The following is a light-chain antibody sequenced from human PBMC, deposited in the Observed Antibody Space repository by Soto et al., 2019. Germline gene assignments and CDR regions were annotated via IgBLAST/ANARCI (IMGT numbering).Light chain of an antibody. Sequence: QSVLTQPASVSGSPGQSITISCTGTSSDVGGYDYVFWYQQHPGKTPKLMICEGSKRPSGVSNRFSGSKSGNTASLTISGLQAEDDADYYCCSYADSSTYVFGTGTKVTVL. CDR2: EGS. V-gene: IGLV2-23*01. CDR3: CSYADSSTYV. CDR1: SSDVGGYDY. J-gene: IGLJ1*01.